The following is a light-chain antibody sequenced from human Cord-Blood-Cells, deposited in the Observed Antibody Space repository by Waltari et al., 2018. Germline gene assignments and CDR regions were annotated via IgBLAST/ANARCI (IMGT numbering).Light chain of an antibody. CDR1: SRDVGGYHS. CDR3: CSYSGSYTYV. J-gene: IGLJ1*01. V-gene: IGLV2-11*01. Sequence: QSALTLPPSVSGSPGQSVTIPCTGTSRDVGGYHSASWYQQHPGKAPKLMIYDVSKRPSGVPDRFSGSKSGNTASLTISGLQAEDEADYYCCSYSGSYTYVFGTGTKVTVL. CDR2: DVS.